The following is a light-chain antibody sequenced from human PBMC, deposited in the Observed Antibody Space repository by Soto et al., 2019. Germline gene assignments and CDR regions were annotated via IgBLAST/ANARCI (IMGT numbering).Light chain of an antibody. CDR1: SSDVGGYNY. Sequence: QSVLTQPASVSVFPGQSITISCTGTSSDVGGYNYVSWYQQHPGKAPKLMIYDVSDRPSGVSNRFSASKSGNTASLTISGLQAEDEADYYCCSYTSSSTPWVFGTGTKVTVL. J-gene: IGLJ1*01. CDR3: CSYTSSSTPWV. CDR2: DVS. V-gene: IGLV2-14*03.